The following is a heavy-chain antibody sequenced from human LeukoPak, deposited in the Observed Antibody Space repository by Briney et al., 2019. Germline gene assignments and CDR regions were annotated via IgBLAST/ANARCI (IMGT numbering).Heavy chain of an antibody. J-gene: IGHJ4*02. Sequence: GASVKVSCKASGYTFTSYDINWVRQATGQGLEWMGWMNPNSGNTGYARKFQGRVTITRNTSISTAYMELSSLRSEDTAVYYCARGQYYYGSGSGDYFDYWGQGTLVTVSS. D-gene: IGHD3-10*01. CDR1: GYTFTSYD. V-gene: IGHV1-8*03. CDR3: ARGQYYYGSGSGDYFDY. CDR2: MNPNSGNT.